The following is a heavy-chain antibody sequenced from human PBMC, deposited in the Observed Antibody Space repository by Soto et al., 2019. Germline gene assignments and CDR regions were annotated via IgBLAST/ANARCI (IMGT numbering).Heavy chain of an antibody. CDR2: IRSKPYGGTT. J-gene: IGHJ4*02. CDR3: TTIVVPTPSLTPLDY. V-gene: IGHV3-49*04. Sequence: QAGGSLRLSCTATGFNFGDSAMTWVRQAPGKGLEWVGFIRSKPYGGTTEYAASLKGKFTISRDDSKRIAYLQMNSLKIEDTAVYYCTTIVVPTPSLTPLDYWGQGTLVTVSS. CDR1: GFNFGDSA. D-gene: IGHD2-2*01.